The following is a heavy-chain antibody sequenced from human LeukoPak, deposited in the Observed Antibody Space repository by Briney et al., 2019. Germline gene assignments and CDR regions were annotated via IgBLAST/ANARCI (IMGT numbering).Heavy chain of an antibody. J-gene: IGHJ4*02. V-gene: IGHV1-8*01. CDR3: ALSLLYYNASGYYPFDY. Sequence: ASVKVSCKASGYTFTSYDINWVRQATGQGLEWMGWMNPNSANTGYAQNFQGRVAMTRSTSISTAYMELSSLRSEDTAVYYCALSLLYYNASGYYPFDYWGQGTLVTVSS. D-gene: IGHD3-3*01. CDR2: MNPNSANT. CDR1: GYTFTSYD.